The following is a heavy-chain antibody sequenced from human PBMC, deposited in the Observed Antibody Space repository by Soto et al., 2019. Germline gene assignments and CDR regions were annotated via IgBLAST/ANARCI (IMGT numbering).Heavy chain of an antibody. V-gene: IGHV4-34*01. CDR3: ETTEIVTTTWCDP. CDR1: GESFIGYY. J-gene: IGHJ6*01. CDR2: INHRGYT. Sequence: SETLSLTCAVYGESFIGYYWTWIRQPPGKGLEWIGEINHRGYTDYNRSLKSRVTISIDTSKNQFSLKLTSVTAADTYVYYCETTEIVTTTWCDPWGQGTPVTVSA. D-gene: IGHD4-17*01.